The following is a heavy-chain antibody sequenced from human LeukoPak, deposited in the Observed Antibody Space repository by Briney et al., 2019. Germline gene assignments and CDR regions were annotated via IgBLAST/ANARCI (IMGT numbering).Heavy chain of an antibody. V-gene: IGHV4-59*08. J-gene: IGHJ5*02. CDR2: IYYSGST. D-gene: IGHD6-19*01. CDR1: GGSISSYY. Sequence: PSETLSLTCTVSGGSISSYYWSWIRQPPGKGLEWIGYIYYSGSTNYNPSLKSRVTISVDTSKNQFSLKLSSVTAADTAVYYCARTGIAVAGKGGVNWFDPWGQGTLGTVSS. CDR3: ARTGIAVAGKGGVNWFDP.